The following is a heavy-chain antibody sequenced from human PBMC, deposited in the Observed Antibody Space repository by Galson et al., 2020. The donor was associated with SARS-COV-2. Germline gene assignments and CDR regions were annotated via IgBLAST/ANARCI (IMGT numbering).Heavy chain of an antibody. D-gene: IGHD3-10*01. CDR1: GGSISTGDYY. CDR2: IYYSVST. CDR3: ARRAFYGSGTYSFDY. V-gene: IGHV4-30-4*01. J-gene: IGHJ4*02. Sequence: SQTLSLTCGVSGGSISTGDYYWSWIRQPPGKGLEWIGYIYYSVSTYYNPSLRSRVTLSADTSKNQVSLKVTSVTAADTAVYYCARRAFYGSGTYSFDYWGQGTLVTVSS.